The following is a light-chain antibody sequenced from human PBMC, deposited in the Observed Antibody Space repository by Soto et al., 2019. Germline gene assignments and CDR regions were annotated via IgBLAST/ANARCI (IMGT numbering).Light chain of an antibody. Sequence: QSVLTQPASVSGSPGQSITISCTGTSSDVGGYYSVSWYQPHPGKAPKLMIYAVTNRPSGVSNRFSGSKSGNTASLTISGLQAEDEADYYCSSYTSSSTDVFGTGTKVTVL. CDR1: SSDVGGYYS. CDR2: AVT. CDR3: SSYTSSSTDV. J-gene: IGLJ1*01. V-gene: IGLV2-14*01.